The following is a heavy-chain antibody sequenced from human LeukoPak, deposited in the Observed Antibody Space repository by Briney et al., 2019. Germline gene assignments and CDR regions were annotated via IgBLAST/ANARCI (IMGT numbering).Heavy chain of an antibody. D-gene: IGHD1-26*01. V-gene: IGHV4-39*01. CDR3: ARRSGSYYGRAFDI. CDR1: GGSISSSSYY. CDR2: IYYSGST. Sequence: SETLSLTCTVSGGSISSSSYYWGWLRQPPGKGLEWIGSIYYSGSTYYNPSLKSRVTISVDTSRNQFSLKLSSVTAADTAVYYCARRSGSYYGRAFDIWGQGTMVTVSS. J-gene: IGHJ3*02.